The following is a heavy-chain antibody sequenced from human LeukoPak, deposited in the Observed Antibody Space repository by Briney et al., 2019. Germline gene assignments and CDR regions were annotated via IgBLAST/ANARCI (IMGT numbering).Heavy chain of an antibody. D-gene: IGHD6-13*01. V-gene: IGHV4-61*02. CDR1: GGSISSGSYY. Sequence: SQTLSLTCTVSGGSISSGSYYWSWIRQPAGKGLEWIGRIYTSGSTNYNPSLKSRVTISVDTSKNQFSLKLSSVTAADTAVYYCARDIELGHFDYWAREPWSPSPQ. J-gene: IGHJ4*02. CDR3: ARDIELGHFDY. CDR2: IYTSGST.